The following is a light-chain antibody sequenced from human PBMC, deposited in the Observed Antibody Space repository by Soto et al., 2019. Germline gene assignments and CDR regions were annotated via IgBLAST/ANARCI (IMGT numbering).Light chain of an antibody. Sequence: DVQMTQSPSTLSASVGDRVTITCRASQTISNWLAWYQQRPGKAPTLLIYKASTLESGVTSCFNGGGSGTDLTLTISSLQPDDFAPYSWQHYNSYPYTFGQGTQLEIK. V-gene: IGKV1-5*03. CDR3: QHYNSYPYT. CDR1: QTISNW. J-gene: IGKJ2*01. CDR2: KAS.